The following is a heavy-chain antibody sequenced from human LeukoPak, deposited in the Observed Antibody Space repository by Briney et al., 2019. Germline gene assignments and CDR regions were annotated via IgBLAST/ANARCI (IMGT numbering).Heavy chain of an antibody. D-gene: IGHD3-16*02. CDR3: ARDRAPYDYVWGSYRFNWFDP. J-gene: IGHJ5*02. CDR1: GYTFTSYY. Sequence: ASVKVSCKASGYTFTSYYMHWVRQAPGQGLEWMGIINPSGGSTSYAQKFQGRVTMTRDTSTSTVYMELSSLRSEDTAVYYCARDRAPYDYVWGSYRFNWFDPWGQGTLVTVSS. V-gene: IGHV1-46*01. CDR2: INPSGGST.